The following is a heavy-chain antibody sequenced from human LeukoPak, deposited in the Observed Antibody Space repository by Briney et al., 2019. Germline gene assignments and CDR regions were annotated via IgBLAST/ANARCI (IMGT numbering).Heavy chain of an antibody. J-gene: IGHJ4*02. CDR1: GDSISLYY. D-gene: IGHD3-22*01. CDR3: ARGITMIVVVD. CDR2: IYYTGST. Sequence: SETLSLTCTVSGDSISLYYWSWIRQPPGKGLEWIGYIYYTGSTKSNPSLKSRVTISVDTSKKQFSLNLSSVTAADTAVYYCARGITMIVVVDWGQGTLVTVSS. V-gene: IGHV4-59*01.